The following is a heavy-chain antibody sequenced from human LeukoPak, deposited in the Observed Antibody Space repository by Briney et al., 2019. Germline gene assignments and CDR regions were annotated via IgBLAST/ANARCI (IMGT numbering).Heavy chain of an antibody. D-gene: IGHD4-17*01. CDR3: ARAYGDYALDY. V-gene: IGHV4-59*01. CDR2: IYYSGST. CDR1: GGSISSYY. J-gene: IGHJ4*02. Sequence: SETLSLTCTVSGGSISSYYWSWIRQPPGKGLEWIGYIYYSGSTNYNPSLKSRVTISVDTSRNQFSLKLSSVTAADTAVYYCARAYGDYALDYWGQGTLVTVSS.